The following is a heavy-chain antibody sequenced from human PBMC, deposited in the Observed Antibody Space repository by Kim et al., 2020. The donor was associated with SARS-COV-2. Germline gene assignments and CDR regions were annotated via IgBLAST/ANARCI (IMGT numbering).Heavy chain of an antibody. V-gene: IGHV1-46*01. D-gene: IGHD5-12*01. CDR3: ARGFFGGYDFNVDY. Sequence: AQKFQGRVTMTRDTSTSTVYMELSSLRSEDTAVYNCARGFFGGYDFNVDYWGQGTLVTVSS. J-gene: IGHJ4*02.